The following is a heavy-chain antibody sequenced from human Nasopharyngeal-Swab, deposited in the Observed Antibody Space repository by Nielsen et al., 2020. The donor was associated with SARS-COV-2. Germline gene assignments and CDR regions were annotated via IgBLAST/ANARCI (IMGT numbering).Heavy chain of an antibody. D-gene: IGHD2-2*01. CDR3: TRPIYCSSTSCSDV. CDR1: GFTFSGSA. CDR2: IRSKANGYAT. J-gene: IGHJ6*04. V-gene: IGHV3-73*01. Sequence: GESLKISCAASGFTFSGSAMHWVRQASGKGLEWVGRIRSKANGYATAYAASVKGRFTISRDDSKNTAYLQMNSLKTEDTAVYYCTRPIYCSSTSCSDVWGKGTTVTVSS.